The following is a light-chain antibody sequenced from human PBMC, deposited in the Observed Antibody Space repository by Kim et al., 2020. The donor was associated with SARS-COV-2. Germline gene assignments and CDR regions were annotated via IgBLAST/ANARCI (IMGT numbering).Light chain of an antibody. Sequence: EIVLTQSPATLSLSPGERATLSCRASQSVSSYLAWYQQKPGQAPRLLIYDASNRATGIPARFSGSGSGTDFTLTISSLEPEDFAVYYWQQRSNGPPTFGQGTRLEIK. V-gene: IGKV3-11*01. J-gene: IGKJ5*01. CDR3: QQRSNGPPT. CDR2: DAS. CDR1: QSVSSY.